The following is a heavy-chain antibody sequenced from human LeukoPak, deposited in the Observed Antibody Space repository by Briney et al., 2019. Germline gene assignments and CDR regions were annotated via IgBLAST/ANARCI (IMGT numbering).Heavy chain of an antibody. V-gene: IGHV4-59*01. CDR1: GGSFSGDY. Sequence: SETLSLTCAVYGGSFSGDYWSWIRQPPGKGLEWIGYISYSGSTSYNPSLKSRVTISVDTSKNQFSLNLSSVTAADTAVYYCARARSYYGDYTHLDYWDQGALVTVSS. CDR2: ISYSGST. D-gene: IGHD4-17*01. J-gene: IGHJ4*02. CDR3: ARARSYYGDYTHLDY.